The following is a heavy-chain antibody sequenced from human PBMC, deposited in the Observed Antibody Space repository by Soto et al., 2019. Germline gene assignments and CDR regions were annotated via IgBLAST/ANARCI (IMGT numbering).Heavy chain of an antibody. CDR2: IKSKTDGGTT. V-gene: IGHV3-15*01. J-gene: IGHJ4*02. D-gene: IGHD2-2*01. Sequence: EVQLVESGGGLVKPGGSLRLSCAAFGFAFSNAWMSWVRQAPGKGLEWVGRIKSKTDGGTTDYAAPVKGRFTISRDDSKNTLYLQMNSLKTEDTAVYYCTTDPDIVVVPAAPDYWGQGTLVTVSS. CDR1: GFAFSNAW. CDR3: TTDPDIVVVPAAPDY.